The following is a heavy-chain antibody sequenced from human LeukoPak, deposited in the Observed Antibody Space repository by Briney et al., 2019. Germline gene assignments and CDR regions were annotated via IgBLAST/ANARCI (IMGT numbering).Heavy chain of an antibody. CDR2: ISSSGSTI. CDR1: GFTFSDYY. J-gene: IGHJ3*02. V-gene: IGHV3-11*01. Sequence: GGSLRLSCAASGFTFSDYYMSWIRQAPGKGLEWVSYISSSGSTIYYADSVKGRFTISRDNSKNTLYLQMNSLRAEDTAVYYCARGRVGATTGAGAFDIWGQGTMVTVSS. CDR3: ARGRVGATTGAGAFDI. D-gene: IGHD1-26*01.